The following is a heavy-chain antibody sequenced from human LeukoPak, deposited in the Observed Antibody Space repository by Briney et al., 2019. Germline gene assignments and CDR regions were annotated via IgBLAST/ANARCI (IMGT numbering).Heavy chain of an antibody. CDR1: GYTFTGYY. CDR2: ISAYNGNT. Sequence: ASVKVSCKASGYTFTGYYIHWVRQAPGQGLEWMGWISAYNGNTNYAQKLQGRVTMTTDTSTSTAYMELRSLRSDDTAVYYCARDPFYGSGSCSNWGQGTLVTVSS. V-gene: IGHV1-18*04. J-gene: IGHJ4*02. D-gene: IGHD3-10*01. CDR3: ARDPFYGSGSCSN.